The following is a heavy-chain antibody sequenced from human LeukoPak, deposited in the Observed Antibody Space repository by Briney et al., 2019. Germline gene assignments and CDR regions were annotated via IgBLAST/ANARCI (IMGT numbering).Heavy chain of an antibody. CDR1: GFTFSSYA. Sequence: ETGGSLRLSCAASGFTFSSYAMSWVRQAPGKGLEWVSAISGSGGSTYYADSVKGRFTISRDNSKNTLYLQMNSLRAEDTAVYYCAKDGYDSIEPNWFDPWGQGTLVTVSS. CDR3: AKDGYDSIEPNWFDP. V-gene: IGHV3-23*01. J-gene: IGHJ5*02. D-gene: IGHD3-22*01. CDR2: ISGSGGST.